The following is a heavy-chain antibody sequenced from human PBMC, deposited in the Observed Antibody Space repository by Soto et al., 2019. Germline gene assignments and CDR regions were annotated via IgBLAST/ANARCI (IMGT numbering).Heavy chain of an antibody. D-gene: IGHD5-12*01. V-gene: IGHV1-18*01. CDR3: ARRGYSGYDPADYYYYGMDV. J-gene: IGHJ6*02. CDR1: GYTFTSYG. CDR2: ISAYNGNT. Sequence: ASVKVSCKASGYTFTSYGISWVRQAPGQGLEWMGWISAYNGNTNYAQKLQGRVTMTTDTSTSTAYMELRSLRSDDTAVYYCARRGYSGYDPADYYYYGMDVWGQGTTVTVSS.